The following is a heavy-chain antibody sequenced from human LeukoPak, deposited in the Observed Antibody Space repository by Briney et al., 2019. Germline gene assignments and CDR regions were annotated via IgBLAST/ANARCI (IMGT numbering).Heavy chain of an antibody. Sequence: GGSLRLSCAASGFTFSSHGMHWVRQAPGKGLEWVALIWYDGNNKYYADSVKGRFTISRDNSKNTLYLQLNSLRAEDTAVYYCARQHCSGGDCYFFDWGQGTLVTVSS. CDR2: IWYDGNNK. CDR1: GFTFSSHG. D-gene: IGHD2-15*01. CDR3: ARQHCSGGDCYFFD. V-gene: IGHV3-33*01. J-gene: IGHJ4*02.